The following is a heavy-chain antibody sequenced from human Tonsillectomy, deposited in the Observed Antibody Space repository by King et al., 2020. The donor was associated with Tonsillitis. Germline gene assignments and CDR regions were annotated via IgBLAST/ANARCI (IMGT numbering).Heavy chain of an antibody. J-gene: IGHJ6*03. CDR3: ARARYSNFAANYYYVDV. CDR2: MHTSGTT. Sequence: QLQESGPGLVKPSQTLSLSCTVSCGSIRGGSFYWTWIRQPAGKGLECIGRMHTSGTTNDSPSLRRRVTMSIDTSKSQFSLNLTSLTAADTAVYYCARARYSNFAANYYYVDVWGKGTTVTVSS. D-gene: IGHD4-11*01. CDR1: CGSIRGGSFY. V-gene: IGHV4-61*02.